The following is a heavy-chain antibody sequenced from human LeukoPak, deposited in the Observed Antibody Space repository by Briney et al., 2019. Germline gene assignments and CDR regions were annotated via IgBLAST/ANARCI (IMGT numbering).Heavy chain of an antibody. CDR2: IYYSGST. V-gene: IGHV4-31*03. Sequence: PSETLSLTCTVSGGSISSGGYYWSWIRQHPGKGLEWIGYIYYSGSTYYNPSLKSRVTISVDTSENQFSLKLSSVTAADTAVYYCARDYGGNVDYWGQGTLVTVSS. J-gene: IGHJ4*02. D-gene: IGHD4-23*01. CDR3: ARDYGGNVDY. CDR1: GGSISSGGYY.